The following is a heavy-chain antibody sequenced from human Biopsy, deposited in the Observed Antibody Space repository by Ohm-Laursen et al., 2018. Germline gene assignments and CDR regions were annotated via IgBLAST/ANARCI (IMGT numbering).Heavy chain of an antibody. Sequence: SETLSLTCTLSGGPISSRTHYWGWIRQTPGKGLEWIGSIYYSGSTYYNPSLKSRVTISADRSKNQFSLKLTSVTAADTAMYYCARQEFATSPLDYWGQGSLVTVSS. CDR1: GGPISSRTHY. CDR3: ARQEFATSPLDY. V-gene: IGHV4-39*01. J-gene: IGHJ4*02. D-gene: IGHD3-10*01. CDR2: IYYSGST.